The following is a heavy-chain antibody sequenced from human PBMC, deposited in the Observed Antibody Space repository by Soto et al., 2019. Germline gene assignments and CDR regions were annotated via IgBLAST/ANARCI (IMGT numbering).Heavy chain of an antibody. CDR1: GFTFSDYG. D-gene: IGHD6-13*01. J-gene: IGHJ6*02. V-gene: IGHV1-18*01. CDR2: ISGDNINS. Sequence: GASVKVSCKASGFTFSDYGFSWVRQAPGQPLEWMGWISGDNINSKYSQKFQGRLTMTTDTSTATASMELRSLTSDDTAVYYCGREGQQLAQEKYYQFNGMDVWGQGTTVTVSS. CDR3: GREGQQLAQEKYYQFNGMDV.